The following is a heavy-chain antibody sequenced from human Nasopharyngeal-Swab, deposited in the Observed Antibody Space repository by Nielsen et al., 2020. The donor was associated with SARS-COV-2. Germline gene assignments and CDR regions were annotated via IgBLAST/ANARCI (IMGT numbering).Heavy chain of an antibody. V-gene: IGHV3-33*01. Sequence: GGSLRLSCAASGFTFSSYGMHWVRQAPGKGLEWGAVIWYDGSNKYYADSVKGRFTISRDNSKNTLYLQMNSLRAEDTAVYYCARDSGYCSGGSCYSDYFDYWGQGTLVTVSS. CDR1: GFTFSSYG. CDR3: ARDSGYCSGGSCYSDYFDY. CDR2: IWYDGSNK. D-gene: IGHD2-15*01. J-gene: IGHJ4*02.